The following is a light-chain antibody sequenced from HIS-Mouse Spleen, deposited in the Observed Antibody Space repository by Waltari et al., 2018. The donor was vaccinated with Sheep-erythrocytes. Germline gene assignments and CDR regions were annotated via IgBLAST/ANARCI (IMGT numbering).Light chain of an antibody. Sequence: QSALTQPPSASGSPGQSVTISCTGTSSDVGGYNYVSWYQQHPGKAPQLMIYEVSKRPSGGPDRFSGSKSGNTASLTGAGLQAEDEADYYCSSYAGSNNWVFGGGTKLTVL. J-gene: IGLJ3*02. CDR1: SSDVGGYNY. V-gene: IGLV2-8*01. CDR3: SSYAGSNNWV. CDR2: EVS.